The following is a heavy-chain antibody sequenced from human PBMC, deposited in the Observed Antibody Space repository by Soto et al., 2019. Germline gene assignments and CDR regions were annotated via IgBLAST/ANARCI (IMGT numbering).Heavy chain of an antibody. Sequence: ASVKVSCKASGYTFTSYYMHWVRQAPGQGLEWMGIINPSGGSTSYAQKFQGRVTMTRDTSTSTVYMELSSLRSEDTAVYYCARDLLKHPGYYYYGLDVWGQGTTVTVSS. J-gene: IGHJ6*02. V-gene: IGHV1-46*01. CDR2: INPSGGST. CDR3: ARDLLKHPGYYYYGLDV. D-gene: IGHD2-15*01. CDR1: GYTFTSYY.